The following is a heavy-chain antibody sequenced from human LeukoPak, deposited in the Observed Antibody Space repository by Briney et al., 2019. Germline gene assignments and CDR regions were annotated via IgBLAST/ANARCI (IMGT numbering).Heavy chain of an antibody. J-gene: IGHJ4*02. CDR2: IYYSGST. V-gene: IGHV4-39*07. CDR1: GGSISCSSYY. Sequence: SETLSLTCTVSGGSISCSSYYWGWIRQPPGKGLEWIGSIYYSGSTYYNPSLKSRVTISVDTSKNQFSLKLSSVTAADTAVYYCARGSSYYYDSSGYYSYWGQGTLVTVSS. D-gene: IGHD3-22*01. CDR3: ARGSSYYYDSSGYYSY.